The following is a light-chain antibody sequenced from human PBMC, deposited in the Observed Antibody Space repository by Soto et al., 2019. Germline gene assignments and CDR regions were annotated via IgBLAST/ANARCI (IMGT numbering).Light chain of an antibody. CDR3: SSYISSSTLV. V-gene: IGLV2-14*01. CDR1: TSDVGAYNY. CDR2: EVS. J-gene: IGLJ1*01. Sequence: QSALTLPASGSGPPGKPIPFPCTGPTSDVGAYNYVSWYQQHPGKAPKLMIYEVSNRPSGVSNRFSGSKSGNTASLTISGLQAEDEADYYCSSYISSSTLVSGPGSKVTVL.